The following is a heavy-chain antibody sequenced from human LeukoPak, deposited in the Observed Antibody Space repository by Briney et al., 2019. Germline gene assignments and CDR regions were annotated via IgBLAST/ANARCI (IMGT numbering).Heavy chain of an antibody. CDR2: ISSSGSTI. CDR1: GFTFSSYE. J-gene: IGHJ4*02. Sequence: GGSLRLSCAASGFTFSSYEMNWVRQAPGKGLEWISYISSSGSTIYYADSVKGRFTISRDDARNSLFLQMNSLRAEDTAVYYCARDYYYDSSGSYHYSDYWGLGTLVTVSS. CDR3: ARDYYYDSSGSYHYSDY. D-gene: IGHD3-22*01. V-gene: IGHV3-48*03.